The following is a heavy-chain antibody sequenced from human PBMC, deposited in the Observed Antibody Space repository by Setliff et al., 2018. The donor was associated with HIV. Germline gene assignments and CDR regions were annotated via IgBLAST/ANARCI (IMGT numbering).Heavy chain of an antibody. Sequence: SETLSLTCVVYGGSFSGYYWSWIRQPPGKGLEWIGEINHYGSTNYNPSLKSRVTISVDTSKNQFSLKLSSVTAADTAVYYCAGLTGTDFDYWGQGTLVTVSS. V-gene: IGHV4-34*01. J-gene: IGHJ4*02. CDR1: GGSFSGYY. CDR3: AGLTGTDFDY. D-gene: IGHD1-20*01. CDR2: INHYGST.